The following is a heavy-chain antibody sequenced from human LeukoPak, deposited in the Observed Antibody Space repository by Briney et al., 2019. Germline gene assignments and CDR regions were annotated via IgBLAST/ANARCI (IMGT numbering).Heavy chain of an antibody. V-gene: IGHV3-33*01. D-gene: IGHD2-2*02. CDR1: GFTFSSYG. CDR3: ARGRRGYCSSTSCYRGGVGYYFDY. J-gene: IGHJ4*02. CDR2: IWYDGSNK. Sequence: GGSLRLSCAASGFTFSSYGMHWVRQAPGKGLEWVAVIWYDGSNKYYADSVKGRFTISRDNSKNTLYLQMNSLRAEDTAVYYCARGRRGYCSSTSCYRGGVGYYFDYWGQGTLVTVSS.